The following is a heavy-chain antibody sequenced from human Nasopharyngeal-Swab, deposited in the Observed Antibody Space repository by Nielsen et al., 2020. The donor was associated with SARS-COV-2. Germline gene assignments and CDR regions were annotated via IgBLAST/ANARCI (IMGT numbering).Heavy chain of an antibody. Sequence: ETLSLTCAASGFTFRNYSMNWVRQAPGTGLEWISYISSSSTTIFYADSVKGRFTISRDNAKNSLYLQMNSLRAEDTALYYCARDERIDGFNSNFDHWGQGTLVTVSS. V-gene: IGHV3-48*04. D-gene: IGHD5-24*01. J-gene: IGHJ4*02. CDR1: GFTFRNYS. CDR3: ARDERIDGFNSNFDH. CDR2: ISSSSTTI.